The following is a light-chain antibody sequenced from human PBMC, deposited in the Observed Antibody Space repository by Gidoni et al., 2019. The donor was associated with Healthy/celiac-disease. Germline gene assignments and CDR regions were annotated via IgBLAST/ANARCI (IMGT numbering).Light chain of an antibody. CDR2: DAS. V-gene: IGKV3-11*01. Sequence: EIVLTQSPATLSLSPGERATLSCRASQSVSSYLAWYQQKPGQAPRLLISDASNRATGIPARFSGSGSGTDFTLTISSLEPEDFAVYYCQQRSNWPLTSXGXTKVEIK. CDR1: QSVSSY. J-gene: IGKJ4*01. CDR3: QQRSNWPLT.